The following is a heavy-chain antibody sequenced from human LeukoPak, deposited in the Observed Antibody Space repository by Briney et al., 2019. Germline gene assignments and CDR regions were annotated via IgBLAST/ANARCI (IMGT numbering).Heavy chain of an antibody. D-gene: IGHD5-18*01. Sequence: SVKVSCKASGYTFTSYYMHWVRQAPGQGLEWMGRIIPIFGTANYAQKFQGRVTITTDESTSTAYMELSSLRSEDTAVYYCAREGDTAMVVFDYWGQGTLVTVSS. J-gene: IGHJ4*02. CDR1: GYTFTSYY. CDR3: AREGDTAMVVFDY. CDR2: IIPIFGTA. V-gene: IGHV1-69*05.